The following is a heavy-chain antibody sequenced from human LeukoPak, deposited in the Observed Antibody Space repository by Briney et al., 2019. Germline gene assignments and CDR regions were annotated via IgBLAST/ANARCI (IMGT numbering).Heavy chain of an antibody. J-gene: IGHJ4*02. CDR3: ARERTTGYGMAHSDY. CDR1: GFAFTKYA. D-gene: IGHD1-14*01. CDR2: THADDGST. Sequence: GASVKVSCKASGFAFTKYAFHWVHQAPGQSLEWVGWTHADDGSTKYSQRFQDRVTFTRDTSASTLYMELNSLRSEDAAVYYCARERTTGYGMAHSDYWGQGALVTVSS. V-gene: IGHV1-3*01.